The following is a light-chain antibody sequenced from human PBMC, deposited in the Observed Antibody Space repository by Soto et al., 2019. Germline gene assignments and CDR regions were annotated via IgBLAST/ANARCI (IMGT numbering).Light chain of an antibody. CDR2: DAS. CDR3: QQSYTTVT. V-gene: IGKV1-39*01. Sequence: DIQLTQSPSSLSASVGDRVTITCRASQTIHIYLNWYRQKPGEAPRLLIYDASNLESGVPSRFSSSGSGTDFTLTISSLQPEDFATYYCQQSYTTVTFGQGTRLEIK. J-gene: IGKJ5*01. CDR1: QTIHIY.